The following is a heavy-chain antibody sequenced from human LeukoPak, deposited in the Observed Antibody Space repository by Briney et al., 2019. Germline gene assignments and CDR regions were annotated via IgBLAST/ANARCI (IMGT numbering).Heavy chain of an antibody. Sequence: GASVEVSCKASGYTFTSYGISWVRQAPGQGLEWMGWISAYNGNTNYAQKFQGRVTITADKSTSTAYMELSSLRSEDTAVYYCAYCGGDCYSKLTPSYYFDYWGQGTLVTVSS. CDR3: AYCGGDCYSKLTPSYYFDY. CDR1: GYTFTSYG. CDR2: ISAYNGNT. J-gene: IGHJ4*02. V-gene: IGHV1-18*01. D-gene: IGHD2-21*02.